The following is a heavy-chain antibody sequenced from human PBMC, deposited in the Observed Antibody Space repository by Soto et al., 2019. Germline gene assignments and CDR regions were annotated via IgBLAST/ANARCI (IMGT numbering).Heavy chain of an antibody. CDR2: IYWDDDK. V-gene: IGHV2-5*02. D-gene: IGHD3-22*01. CDR3: ALVLVVLANYGIVV. J-gene: IGHJ6*01. CDR1: GFSLSTSGVG. Sequence: QITLKESGPTLVKPTQTLTLTCTFSGFSLSTSGVGVGWIRQPPGKALEWLALIYWDDDKRYSPSLTSRHTITKDTPKGQVFLTKPKLDPVDTATYSGALVLVVLANYGIVVW.